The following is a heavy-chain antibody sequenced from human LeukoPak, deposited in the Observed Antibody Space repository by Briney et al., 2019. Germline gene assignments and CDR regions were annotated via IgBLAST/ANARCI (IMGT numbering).Heavy chain of an antibody. Sequence: GGSLRLSCAASGFTVSSNYMSWVRQAPGKGLEWVSVIYSGGSTYYADSVKGRFTTSRDNSKNTLYLQMNSLRAEDTAVYYCARDKGWALGMDVWGQGTTVTVSS. CDR1: GFTVSSNY. CDR2: IYSGGST. CDR3: ARDKGWALGMDV. J-gene: IGHJ6*02. D-gene: IGHD6-19*01. V-gene: IGHV3-66*02.